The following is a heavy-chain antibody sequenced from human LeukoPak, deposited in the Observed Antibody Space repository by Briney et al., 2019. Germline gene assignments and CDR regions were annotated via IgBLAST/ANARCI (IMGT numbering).Heavy chain of an antibody. CDR2: IKQDGSEK. V-gene: IGHV3-7*03. J-gene: IGHJ4*02. Sequence: GSLRLSCAASGFTFGSYWMRWVRQAPGKGLEWVANIKQDGSEKNYVDSVKGRFTISRDNAKNSLYLQMNSLRAEDTAVYYCASGLELDYWGQGTLVTVSS. CDR3: ASGLELDY. CDR1: GFTFGSYW.